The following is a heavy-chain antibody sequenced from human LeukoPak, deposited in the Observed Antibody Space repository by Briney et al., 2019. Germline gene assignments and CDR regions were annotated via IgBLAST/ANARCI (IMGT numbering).Heavy chain of an antibody. CDR3: AKDPTSVGGRHDWLLDS. Sequence: GGSLRLSCAASGFTFNSYAMSWVRQAPGKGLEWVSTICFGDDSAYYADSVKGRFTISRDNSKNTLYLQMNYLRAEDTAVYYCAKDPTSVGGRHDWLLDSWGRGTLVTVSS. J-gene: IGHJ5*02. CDR1: GFTFNSYA. CDR2: ICFGDDSA. D-gene: IGHD3-9*01. V-gene: IGHV3-23*01.